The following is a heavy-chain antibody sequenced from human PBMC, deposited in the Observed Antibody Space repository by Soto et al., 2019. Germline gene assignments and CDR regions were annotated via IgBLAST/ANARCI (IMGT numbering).Heavy chain of an antibody. D-gene: IGHD1-26*01. CDR2: VSNDGNTK. J-gene: IGHJ3*01. Sequence: QVQLVESGGGVVQPGTSLRLSCAASGFTFSSHGMHWVRQAPGKGLEWVAVVSNDGNTKYYEDSVKGRLTISRDNSRNTMSLQMNSLSSADTAVYYCAKEGSGSLYAFDVWGQGTMVTVSS. V-gene: IGHV3-30*18. CDR1: GFTFSSHG. CDR3: AKEGSGSLYAFDV.